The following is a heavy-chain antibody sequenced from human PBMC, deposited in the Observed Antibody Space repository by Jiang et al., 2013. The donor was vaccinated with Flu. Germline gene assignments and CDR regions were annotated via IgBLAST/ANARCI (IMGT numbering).Heavy chain of an antibody. CDR2: IDPSDSYT. CDR3: ARHRYYDSSGGYWYFDL. D-gene: IGHD3-22*01. CDR1: GYSFTSYW. Sequence: SGYSFTSYWISWVRQMPGKGLEWMGRIDPSDSYTNYSPSFQGHVTISADKSISTAYLQWSSLKASDTAMYYCARHRYYDSSGGYWYFDLWGRGTLVTVSS. V-gene: IGHV5-10-1*01. J-gene: IGHJ2*01.